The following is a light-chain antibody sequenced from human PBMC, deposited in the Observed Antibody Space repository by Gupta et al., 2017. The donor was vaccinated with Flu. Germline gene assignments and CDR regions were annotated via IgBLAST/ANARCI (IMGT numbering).Light chain of an antibody. V-gene: IGKV3-20*01. CDR2: VAS. CDR1: QTINNNY. J-gene: IGKJ2*03. Sequence: EIVLTQSPGTLSLSPGERATLSCRASQTINNNYLAWYQQKPGQAPRLLIYVASSRATGIPDRFSGSGSGTDFTLTISRLEPEDFAVYYCQQYGNSSLYRFGQGTKMEIK. CDR3: QQYGNSSLYR.